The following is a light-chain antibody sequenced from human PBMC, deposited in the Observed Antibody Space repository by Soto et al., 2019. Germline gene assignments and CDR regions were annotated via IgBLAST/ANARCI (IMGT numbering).Light chain of an antibody. Sequence: EIVLTQSPATLSLSPGERATLSCRASQSVSNSYLAWYQQKPGQAPRLLIYGASSRATGIPDRFSGSGSGTDFTLTISRLEPEDFAVYYCQQYGSSPFTFGPGTKVDI. CDR3: QQYGSSPFT. CDR1: QSVSNSY. CDR2: GAS. J-gene: IGKJ3*01. V-gene: IGKV3-20*01.